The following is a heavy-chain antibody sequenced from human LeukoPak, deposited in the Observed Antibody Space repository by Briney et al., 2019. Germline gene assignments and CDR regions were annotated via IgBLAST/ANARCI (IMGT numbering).Heavy chain of an antibody. CDR1: GGSFSGYY. J-gene: IGHJ4*02. CDR2: IYYSGST. V-gene: IGHV4-59*01. D-gene: IGHD6-19*01. CDR3: ARGEDPSGWQNFDF. Sequence: SETLSLTCAVYGGSFSGYYWSWIRQPPGKGLEWIGFIYYSGSTNYNPSLKSRITISVDTSKNQFSLKLSSVTAADTAVYYCARGEDPSGWQNFDFWGQGTLVTVSS.